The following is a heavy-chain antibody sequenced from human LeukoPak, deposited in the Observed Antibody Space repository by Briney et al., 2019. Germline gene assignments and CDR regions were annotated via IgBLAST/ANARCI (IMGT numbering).Heavy chain of an antibody. CDR1: GGSISSSSYY. V-gene: IGHV4-39*07. J-gene: IGHJ4*02. D-gene: IGHD6-19*01. CDR3: ARGVKPWQWLTQYYFDF. Sequence: PSETLSLTCTVSGGSISSSSYYWGWIRQPPGKGLEWIGSIYYSGSTNYNPSLKSRVTISVDTSKNQFSLKLSSVAAADTAVFYCARGVKPWQWLTQYYFDFWGQGTLVTVSS. CDR2: IYYSGST.